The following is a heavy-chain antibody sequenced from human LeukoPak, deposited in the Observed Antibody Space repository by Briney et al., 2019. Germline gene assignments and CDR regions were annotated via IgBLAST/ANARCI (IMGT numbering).Heavy chain of an antibody. D-gene: IGHD3-16*01. CDR1: TFTFSDYW. V-gene: IGHV3-74*01. CDR3: ARAPYGDNGYTAEVADY. Sequence: GGSLRLSCAASTFTFSDYWMHWVRQAPGKGLVWVSRISDDGSSTTYADSVKGRFTISRDNSKNTLYLQMNSLRADDTAVYYCARAPYGDNGYTAEVADYWGQGTLVTVSS. J-gene: IGHJ4*02. CDR2: ISDDGSST.